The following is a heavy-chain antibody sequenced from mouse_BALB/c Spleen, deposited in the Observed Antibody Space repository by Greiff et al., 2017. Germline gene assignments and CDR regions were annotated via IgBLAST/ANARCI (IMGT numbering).Heavy chain of an antibody. CDR2: ISSGGSYT. V-gene: IGHV5-6-4*01. Sequence: EVQLVESGGGLVKPGGSLKLSCAASGFTFSSYTMSWVRQTPEKRLEWVATISSGGSYTYYPDSVKGRFTISRDNAKNTLYLQMSSLKSEDTAMYYCTREREKLVDYWGQGTTLTVSS. J-gene: IGHJ2*01. D-gene: IGHD4-1*01. CDR1: GFTFSSYT. CDR3: TREREKLVDY.